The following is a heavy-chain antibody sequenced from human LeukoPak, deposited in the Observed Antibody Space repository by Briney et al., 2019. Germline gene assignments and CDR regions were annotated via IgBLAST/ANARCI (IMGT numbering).Heavy chain of an antibody. CDR1: GYTFTSYG. CDR3: ARDSLRRVVVPAAIPFPGMDV. V-gene: IGHV1-18*01. CDR2: ISAYNGNT. D-gene: IGHD2-2*02. J-gene: IGHJ6*02. Sequence: ASVKVSCKASGYTFTSYGISWVRQAPGQGLEWMGWISAYNGNTNYAPKLQGRVTMTTDTSTSTAYMELRSLRSDDTAVYYCARDSLRRVVVPAAIPFPGMDVWGQGTTVTVSS.